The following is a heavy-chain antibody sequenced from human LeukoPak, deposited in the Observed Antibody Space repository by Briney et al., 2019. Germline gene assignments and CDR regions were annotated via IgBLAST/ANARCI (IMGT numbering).Heavy chain of an antibody. CDR3: ARDPLTGAYYMDV. D-gene: IGHD3-9*01. J-gene: IGHJ6*03. CDR2: IRIYNGNT. CDR1: GYTFTTYA. Sequence: ASVKVSCKASGYTFTTYAISWVRQAPGQGLEWMGWIRIYNGNTKYAEKLQGRVTMTTDTSTSTAYMELRSLRSDDTAVYYCARDPLTGAYYMDVWGKGTTVTISS. V-gene: IGHV1-18*01.